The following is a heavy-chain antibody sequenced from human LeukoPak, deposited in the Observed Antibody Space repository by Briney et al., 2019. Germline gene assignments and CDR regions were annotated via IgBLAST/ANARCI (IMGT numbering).Heavy chain of an antibody. CDR2: ISAYNGNT. V-gene: IGHV1-18*01. Sequence: ASVKVSCKTSGYTFTSYGISWVRQAPGQGLERMGWISAYNGNTNYAQKFQARVTMTTDTSTSTAYMELRSLRSDDTAVYYCARGFYSSGYYYDDYWGHGTLVTVSS. D-gene: IGHD3-22*01. CDR1: GYTFTSYG. J-gene: IGHJ4*01. CDR3: ARGFYSSGYYYDDY.